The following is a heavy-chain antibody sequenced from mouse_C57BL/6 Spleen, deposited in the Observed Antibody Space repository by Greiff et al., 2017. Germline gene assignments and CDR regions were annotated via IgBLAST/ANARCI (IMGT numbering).Heavy chain of an antibody. J-gene: IGHJ4*01. CDR3: ARSYYGYYYAMDY. CDR1: GYAFTSYW. V-gene: IGHV1-80*01. D-gene: IGHD1-1*01. Sequence: VQRVESGAELVKPGASVKISCKASGYAFTSYWMNWVKQRPGKGLEWIGQIYPGDGDTNYNVKFKGKATLTADKSSSTAYMQLSSLTSEDSAVYFCARSYYGYYYAMDYWGQGTSVTVSS. CDR2: IYPGDGDT.